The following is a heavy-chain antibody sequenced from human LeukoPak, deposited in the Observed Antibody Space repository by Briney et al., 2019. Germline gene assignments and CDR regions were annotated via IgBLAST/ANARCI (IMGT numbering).Heavy chain of an antibody. D-gene: IGHD1-14*01. CDR1: GFTFSSYA. V-gene: IGHV3-30*04. CDR2: ISYDGSNK. Sequence: PGGSLRLSCAASGFTFSSYAMHWVRQAPGKGLEWVAVISYDGSNKYYADSVKGRFTISRDNSKNTLYLQMNSLRAEDTAVYYCARDFNPLVYYYYYYYMDVWGKGTTVTVSS. CDR3: ARDFNPLVYYYYYYYMDV. J-gene: IGHJ6*03.